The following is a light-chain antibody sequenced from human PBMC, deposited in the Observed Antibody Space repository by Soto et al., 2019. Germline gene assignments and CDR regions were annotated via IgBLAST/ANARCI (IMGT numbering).Light chain of an antibody. J-gene: IGLJ1*01. Sequence: QSALTQPPSASGSPGQSVTISCTGTSSDVGGYNYVSWYQQHPGKAPKLMIYEVSKRPSGVPDRFSGSKSGSTASLTVSGLQAEDEADYYCSSYAGSNTHYVFGTGTKVTVL. CDR2: EVS. V-gene: IGLV2-8*01. CDR1: SSDVGGYNY. CDR3: SSYAGSNTHYV.